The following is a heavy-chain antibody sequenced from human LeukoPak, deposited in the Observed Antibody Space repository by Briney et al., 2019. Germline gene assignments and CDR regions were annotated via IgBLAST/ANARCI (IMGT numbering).Heavy chain of an antibody. V-gene: IGHV3-7*01. Sequence: PGGSLRLSCAVSGFTFTDYWMNWVRQAPGKGLGWVASIRQDGSEKTYVDSVKGRFTISRDNTKNSLSLQVNSLRVEDTAVYYCARDGTAAGLYFDLWGQGTLVTVSS. J-gene: IGHJ4*01. CDR3: ARDGTAAGLYFDL. CDR1: GFTFTDYW. CDR2: IRQDGSEK. D-gene: IGHD6-13*01.